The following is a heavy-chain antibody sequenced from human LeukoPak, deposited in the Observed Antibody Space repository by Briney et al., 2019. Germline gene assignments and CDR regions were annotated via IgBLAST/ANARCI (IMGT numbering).Heavy chain of an antibody. CDR3: ARGSSGWYGIDY. CDR1: GFTFSNYW. CDR2: INIDGTST. Sequence: GGSLRLSCAASGFTFSNYWMHWVRQVPGKGLVCVSRINIDGTSTSYADSVKDRFTISRDNAKNALYLQMNSLRAEDTAVYYCARGSSGWYGIDYWGQGALVNVSS. V-gene: IGHV3-74*01. J-gene: IGHJ4*02. D-gene: IGHD6-19*01.